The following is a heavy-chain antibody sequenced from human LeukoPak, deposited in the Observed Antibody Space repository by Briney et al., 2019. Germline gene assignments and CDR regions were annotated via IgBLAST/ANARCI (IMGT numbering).Heavy chain of an antibody. CDR2: ISSSSSYI. J-gene: IGHJ4*02. Sequence: GGSLRLSCAASGFTFSSYSMNWVRQAPGKGLEWVSSISSSSSYIYYADSVKGRFTISRDNAKNSLYLQMNSLRAEDTAVYYCHVRYCSGGSCYYSDYWGQGTLVTVSS. V-gene: IGHV3-21*01. CDR3: HVRYCSGGSCYYSDY. CDR1: GFTFSSYS. D-gene: IGHD2-15*01.